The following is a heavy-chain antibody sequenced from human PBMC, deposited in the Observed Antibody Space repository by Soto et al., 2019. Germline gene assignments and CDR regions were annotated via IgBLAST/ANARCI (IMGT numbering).Heavy chain of an antibody. CDR3: ARDIGYQEYFDY. D-gene: IGHD2-2*01. CDR2: IKQDGSEK. J-gene: IGHJ4*02. Sequence: PGGSLRLSCAASGFTFSSYWVSWVRQAPGKGLEWVANIKQDGSEKYYVDSVKGRFTISRDNAKNSLYLQMNSLRAEDTAVYYCARDIGYQEYFDYWGQGTLVTVSS. V-gene: IGHV3-7*01. CDR1: GFTFSSYW.